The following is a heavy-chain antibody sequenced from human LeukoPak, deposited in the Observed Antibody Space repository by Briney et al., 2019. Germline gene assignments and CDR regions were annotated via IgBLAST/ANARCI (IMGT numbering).Heavy chain of an antibody. CDR1: GGSISSGDYS. J-gene: IGHJ5*02. D-gene: IGHD5-12*01. CDR2: INHSGST. CDR3: ARDSRGSGSRWFDP. V-gene: IGHV4-61*08. Sequence: SETLSLTCTVSGGSISSGDYSWSWIRQPPGKGLEWIGEINHSGSTNYNPSLKSRVPISVDTSKNQFSLKLSSVTAADTAVYYCARDSRGSGSRWFDPWGQGTLVTVSS.